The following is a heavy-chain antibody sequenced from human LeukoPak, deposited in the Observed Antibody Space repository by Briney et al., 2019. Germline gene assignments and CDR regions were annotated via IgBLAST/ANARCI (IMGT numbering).Heavy chain of an antibody. V-gene: IGHV4-59*01. Sequence: SETLSLXCTVSGGSISSYYWSWIRQPPGKGLEWIGYIYYSGSTNYNPSLKSRVTISVDTSKNQFSLKLSSVTAADTAVYYCARAANTAMVTGWGQGTLVTVTS. CDR3: ARAANTAMVTG. CDR1: GGSISSYY. D-gene: IGHD5-18*01. J-gene: IGHJ4*02. CDR2: IYYSGST.